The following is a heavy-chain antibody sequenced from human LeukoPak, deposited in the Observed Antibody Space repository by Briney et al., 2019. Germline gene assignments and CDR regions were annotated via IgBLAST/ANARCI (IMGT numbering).Heavy chain of an antibody. D-gene: IGHD6-6*01. V-gene: IGHV4-4*07. CDR1: GGSIISYY. CDR2: IYTSGST. J-gene: IGHJ4*02. Sequence: SEPLSLTCTVSGGSIISYYWSCIRQPAGKGLEWIGRIYTSGSTNYNPSLKSRVTMSVDTSKNQFPLKLSSVTAADTAMYYCAREGEYSSSSGAYYFDSWGQGTLVTVSS. CDR3: AREGEYSSSSGAYYFDS.